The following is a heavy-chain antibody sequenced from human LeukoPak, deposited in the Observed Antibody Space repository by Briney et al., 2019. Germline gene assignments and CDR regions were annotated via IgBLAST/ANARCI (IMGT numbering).Heavy chain of an antibody. D-gene: IGHD4-23*01. Sequence: GGSLRLSCAASGFTFSGNWMHWVRQAPGQGLVWVSRINSDGSTTIYADSVKGRFTISRDNAKKMLYLQMNSLRAEDTAVYHCVTKVTTMGDNWGQGTLVTVSS. V-gene: IGHV3-74*01. CDR2: INSDGSTT. CDR3: VTKVTTMGDN. J-gene: IGHJ4*02. CDR1: GFTFSGNW.